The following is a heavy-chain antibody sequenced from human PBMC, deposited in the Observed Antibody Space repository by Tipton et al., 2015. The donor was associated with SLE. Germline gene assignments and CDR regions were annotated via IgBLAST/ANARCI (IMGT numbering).Heavy chain of an antibody. V-gene: IGHV1-46*01. J-gene: IGHJ3*02. CDR3: ARDVSGGTTYVAFDI. Sequence: QLVQSGAKLKKPGASVKVSCKASGYTFTIHYMYWVRQAPGQGLEWMGIINPSGGSTTYTQKFQGRVPMTRDTSTSTVYMELSSLRSEDTAVYYCARDVSGGTTYVAFDIWGQGTMVTVSS. D-gene: IGHD1-1*01. CDR2: INPSGGST. CDR1: GYTFTIHY.